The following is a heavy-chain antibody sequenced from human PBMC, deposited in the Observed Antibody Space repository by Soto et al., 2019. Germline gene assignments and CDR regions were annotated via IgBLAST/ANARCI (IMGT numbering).Heavy chain of an antibody. CDR2: VYHSGGT. CDR3: GAVASSADFYGKDV. Sequence: PSETLSLTCAFYGGSSSSYYWSWIRQPPGKGLEWIGEVYHSGGTNYNPSLKSRVTISEDTSKNQFSLKLKSVTAADTAVYYCGAVASSADFYGKDVWGQGTTVTVS. J-gene: IGHJ6*02. CDR1: GGSSSSYY. V-gene: IGHV4-34*01. D-gene: IGHD6-19*01.